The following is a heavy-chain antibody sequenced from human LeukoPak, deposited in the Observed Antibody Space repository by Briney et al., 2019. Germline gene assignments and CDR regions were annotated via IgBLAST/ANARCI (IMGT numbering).Heavy chain of an antibody. V-gene: IGHV4-39*01. CDR1: GGSISSSSYY. CDR2: IYYIGST. D-gene: IGHD3-3*01. Sequence: SETLSLTCTVSGGSISSSSYYWGWVRQPPGKGLEWIANIYYIGSTYYSPSLRSRVTISVDTSKNQSSLKLTSVTAADTAVYYCARHASVSGNWPRPLDYWGQGSLVTVSS. CDR3: ARHASVSGNWPRPLDY. J-gene: IGHJ4*02.